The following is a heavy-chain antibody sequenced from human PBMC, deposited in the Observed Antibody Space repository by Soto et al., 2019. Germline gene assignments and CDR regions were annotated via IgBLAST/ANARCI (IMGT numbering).Heavy chain of an antibody. CDR1: GFTVGNNY. CDR3: ARSANTYGSPFDY. Sequence: GGSLRLSCAASGFTVGNNYMSWVRQAPGKGLEWVSIIHRGGSTSYADSVKGRFPISRDSSKNILYLQINGLTADDTAVYYCARSANTYGSPFDYWGQGALVSVSS. CDR2: IHRGGST. J-gene: IGHJ4*02. D-gene: IGHD3-10*01. V-gene: IGHV3-66*01.